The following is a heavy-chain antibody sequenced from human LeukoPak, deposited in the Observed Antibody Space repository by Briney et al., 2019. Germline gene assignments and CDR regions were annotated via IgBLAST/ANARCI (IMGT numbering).Heavy chain of an antibody. D-gene: IGHD3-10*01. Sequence: GGPLRLSCAASGFTFNSYNMNWDRQAPGKGLEWVSYITRNSDTIDYADSVKGRFTMSRDNANNLLYLQMNSLRAEDTAVYYCARAPFGELDYWGQGTLVTVSS. CDR1: GFTFNSYN. CDR2: ITRNSDTI. V-gene: IGHV3-48*01. CDR3: ARAPFGELDY. J-gene: IGHJ4*02.